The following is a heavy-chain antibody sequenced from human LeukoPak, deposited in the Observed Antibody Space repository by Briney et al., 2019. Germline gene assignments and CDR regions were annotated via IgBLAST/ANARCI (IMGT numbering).Heavy chain of an antibody. CDR3: ASGRYSSSWYHHFDY. D-gene: IGHD6-13*01. CDR1: GFTFSNYA. Sequence: GGSLRLSCAASGFTFSNYAMSWVRQAPGKGLEWVSSVSGSGGSTYYADSVKGRFTISRDNSKNTLYLQMNSLRAEDTAVYYCASGRYSSSWYHHFDYWGQGTLVTVSS. CDR2: VSGSGGST. J-gene: IGHJ4*02. V-gene: IGHV3-23*01.